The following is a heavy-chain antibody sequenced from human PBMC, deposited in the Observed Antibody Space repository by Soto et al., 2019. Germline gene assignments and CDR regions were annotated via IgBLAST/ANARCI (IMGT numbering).Heavy chain of an antibody. V-gene: IGHV2-5*02. CDR1: GFSLSTGGVG. CDR2: SHWDDDK. J-gene: IGHJ5*02. CDR3: AHRAGAGRVPGWFDL. D-gene: IGHD6-19*01. Sequence: QITLKESGPTLVKPTQTLTLTCTFSGFSLSTGGVGVAWIRPPPGKALEWLALSHWDDDKRYSPSLKSRLTITKDTSKSHVVHTMTNMDPVDTATYYGAHRAGAGRVPGWFDLWGQGTLVTVSS.